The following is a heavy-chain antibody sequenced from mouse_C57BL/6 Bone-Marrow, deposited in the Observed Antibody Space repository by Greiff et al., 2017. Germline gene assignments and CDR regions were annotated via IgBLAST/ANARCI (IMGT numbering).Heavy chain of an antibody. Sequence: QVQLQQSGAELVKPGASVKLSCKASGYTFTSYWMHWVKQRPGQGLEWIGMIHPNSGSTNYNEKFKSKATLTVDKSSSTAYMQLSSLTSEDSAVYYCASPSYYYGSSYWGQGTTLTVSS. J-gene: IGHJ2*01. CDR3: ASPSYYYGSSY. D-gene: IGHD1-1*01. V-gene: IGHV1-64*01. CDR2: IHPNSGST. CDR1: GYTFTSYW.